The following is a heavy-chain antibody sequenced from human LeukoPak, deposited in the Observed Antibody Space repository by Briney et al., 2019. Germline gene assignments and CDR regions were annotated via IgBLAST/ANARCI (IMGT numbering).Heavy chain of an antibody. D-gene: IGHD2-2*01. V-gene: IGHV4-39*01. CDR3: ASPPIVVVPAATGYYYMDV. CDR1: GVSISSSNSY. J-gene: IGHJ6*03. Sequence: SETLSLTCTVSGVSISSSNSYWGWIRQPPGKGLEWIGSIYYSGNTYYNASLKSQVSISIDTSKNQFSLKLSSVTAADTAVYYCASPPIVVVPAATGYYYMDVWGKGTTVTVSS. CDR2: IYYSGNT.